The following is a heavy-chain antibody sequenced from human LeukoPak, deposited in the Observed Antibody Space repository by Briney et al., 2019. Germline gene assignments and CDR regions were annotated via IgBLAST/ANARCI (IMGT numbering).Heavy chain of an antibody. CDR3: ASVPYCSGGSCHTDFDP. D-gene: IGHD2-15*01. CDR1: GGSISSGGYY. Sequence: SETLSLTCTVSGGSISSGGYYWSWIRQHPGKGLEWIGYIYYSGSTYYNPSLKSRVTISVDTSKTQFSLKLSSVTAADTAVYYCASVPYCSGGSCHTDFDPWGQGTLVTVSS. J-gene: IGHJ5*02. V-gene: IGHV4-31*03. CDR2: IYYSGST.